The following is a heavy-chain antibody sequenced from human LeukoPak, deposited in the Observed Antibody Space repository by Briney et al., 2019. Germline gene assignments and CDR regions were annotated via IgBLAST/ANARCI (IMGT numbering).Heavy chain of an antibody. CDR2: IYHSGST. CDR1: GYSISSGYY. J-gene: IGHJ4*02. V-gene: IGHV4-38-2*01. CDR3: ASGSYMNFGY. Sequence: SETLSLTCAVSGYSISSGYYWGWIRQPPGKGLEWIGSIYHSGSTYYNPSLKSRVTISVDTSKNQFSLKLSSVTAADTAVYYCASGSYMNFGYWGQGTLVTVSS. D-gene: IGHD1-26*01.